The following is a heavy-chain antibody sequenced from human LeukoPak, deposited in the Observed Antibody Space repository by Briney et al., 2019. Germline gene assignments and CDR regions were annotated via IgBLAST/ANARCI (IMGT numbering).Heavy chain of an antibody. CDR3: AGDRTIFHYVDV. Sequence: GTSLRLSCAASRFTFSNFGMHWVRQAPGKGLEGVSFILTDESRRYYADSVTGRFPLSRDNSKNTLNLQMDSLGAECAAVYYCAGDRTIFHYVDVWGKGTRVSVSS. CDR1: RFTFSNFG. D-gene: IGHD3-3*01. V-gene: IGHV3-33*01. J-gene: IGHJ6*03. CDR2: ILTDESRR.